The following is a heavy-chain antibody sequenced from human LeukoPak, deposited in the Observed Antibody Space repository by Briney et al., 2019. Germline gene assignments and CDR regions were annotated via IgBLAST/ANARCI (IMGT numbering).Heavy chain of an antibody. CDR1: AYTFTGHY. Sequence: GASVKVSCKASAYTFTGHYIHWARQAPGQGLEWMGRINPNSGGTNYAQKFQGRVTMTRDTSINTAYMELSTLRSDDTAVYYCARGRGDYYHSMDVWGQGTTVTVSS. CDR3: ARGRGDYYHSMDV. V-gene: IGHV1-2*06. D-gene: IGHD3-10*01. CDR2: INPNSGGT. J-gene: IGHJ6*02.